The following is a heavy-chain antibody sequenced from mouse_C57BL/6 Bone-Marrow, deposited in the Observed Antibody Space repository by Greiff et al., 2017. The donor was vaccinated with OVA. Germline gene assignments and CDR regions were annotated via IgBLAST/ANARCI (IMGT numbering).Heavy chain of an antibody. CDR1: GFTFNSYG. CDR3: ARYSDRGCAY. V-gene: IGHV5-6*01. CDR2: ISSGGSYT. D-gene: IGHD2-13*01. J-gene: IGHJ3*01. Sequence: DVQLVESGGDLVKPGGSLKLSCAASGFTFNSYGMSWVRQTPDKRLEWVATISSGGSYTYYPDSVKGRFTISRDNAKNTLYLQMSSLKSEDTAMYYWARYSDRGCAYWGQGNVVTVSA.